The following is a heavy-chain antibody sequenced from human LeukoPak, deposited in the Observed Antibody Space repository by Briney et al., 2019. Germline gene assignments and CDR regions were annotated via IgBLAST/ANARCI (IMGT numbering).Heavy chain of an antibody. CDR1: GYTFTCYY. CDR3: ARGLRSMYYYDSSGYSGFDY. Sequence: GASVKVSCKASGYTFTCYYMHWVRQAPRQGLEWMGWINPNSGGTNYAQKFQGRVTMTRDTSISTAYMELSRLRSDDTAVYYCARGLRSMYYYDSSGYSGFDYWGQGTLVTVSS. CDR2: INPNSGGT. D-gene: IGHD3-22*01. V-gene: IGHV1-2*02. J-gene: IGHJ4*02.